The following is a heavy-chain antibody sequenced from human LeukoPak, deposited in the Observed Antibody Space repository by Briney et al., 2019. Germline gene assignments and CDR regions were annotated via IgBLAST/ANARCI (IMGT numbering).Heavy chain of an antibody. V-gene: IGHV4-59*01. J-gene: IGHJ4*02. Sequence: PSETLSLTCTVSGGSISSYYWSWIRQPPGKGLEWIGYIYYSGSTNYNPSLKSRVTISEDTSKNQFSLKLSSVTAADTAVYYCAREVYDSSVFDYWGQGTLVTVSS. CDR2: IYYSGST. CDR3: AREVYDSSVFDY. CDR1: GGSISSYY. D-gene: IGHD3-22*01.